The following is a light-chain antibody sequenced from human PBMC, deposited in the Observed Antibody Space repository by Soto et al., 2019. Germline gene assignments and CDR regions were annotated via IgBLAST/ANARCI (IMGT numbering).Light chain of an antibody. V-gene: IGLV1-44*01. CDR1: NSNIASNT. J-gene: IGLJ1*01. Sequence: QSVLTQPPSASETPGQTVSISCSGSNSNIASNTVNWYQHLPGTAPKLLIYYNNQRPSGVPDRFSGSKSGTLASLAISGLQSEDESDYYCAAWDDTLKRYVFGTGTKVT. CDR2: YNN. CDR3: AAWDDTLKRYV.